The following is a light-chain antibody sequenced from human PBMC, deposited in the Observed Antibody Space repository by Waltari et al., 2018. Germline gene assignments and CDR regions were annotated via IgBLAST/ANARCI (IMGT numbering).Light chain of an antibody. Sequence: DIVMTQSPDSLAVSLGERATINCKSSQSVLYSSNNKNYLAWYQQKTGQPPKLLIYWASTRESGVPDRFSGSGSGTDFTLTISSLQAEDVAVYYCQQCYLTPYTFGQGTNLEIK. V-gene: IGKV4-1*01. CDR1: QSVLYSSNNKNY. CDR2: WAS. CDR3: QQCYLTPYT. J-gene: IGKJ2*01.